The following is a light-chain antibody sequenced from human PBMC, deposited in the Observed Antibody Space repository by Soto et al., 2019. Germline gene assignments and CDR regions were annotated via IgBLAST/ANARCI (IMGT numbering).Light chain of an antibody. CDR2: LGS. CDR1: QSLLHRNGNNY. V-gene: IGKV2-28*01. CDR3: MQALQSPLT. Sequence: DLVMTQSPLSLPVTPGEPASISCRSSQSLLHRNGNNYLDWYLPKPGQSPQLLMYLGSNRASGVPDRFSGSGSCTDFTLKISTVEAEDVGVYYCMQALQSPLTFGGGTKVEIK. J-gene: IGKJ4*01.